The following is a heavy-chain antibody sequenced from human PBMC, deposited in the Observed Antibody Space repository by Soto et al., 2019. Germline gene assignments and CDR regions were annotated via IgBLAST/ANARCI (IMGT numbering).Heavy chain of an antibody. Sequence: SETLSLTCTVSGGSVSSGRYYWSWIRQPPGKGLEYIGYVSDSGSTNYNPSLKSRVTISVDTSKNQLSLRLSSVTAADTAVYYCARERAGIQLSFDYWGQGSLVTVS. CDR3: ARERAGIQLSFDY. J-gene: IGHJ4*02. V-gene: IGHV4-61*01. CDR2: VSDSGST. CDR1: GGSVSSGRYY. D-gene: IGHD5-18*01.